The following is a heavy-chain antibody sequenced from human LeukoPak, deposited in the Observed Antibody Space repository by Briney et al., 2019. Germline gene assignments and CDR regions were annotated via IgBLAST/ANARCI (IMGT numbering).Heavy chain of an antibody. CDR3: AIDTRHRYCSSTSCYRGWLDP. CDR2: IIPIFGTA. V-gene: IGHV1-69*13. D-gene: IGHD2-2*01. CDR1: GGTFSSYA. J-gene: IGHJ5*02. Sequence: SVKVSCKASGGTFSSYAISWVRQAPGQGLEWMGGIIPIFGTANYAQKFQGRVTITADESTRTAYMELSSLRSEDTAVYYCAIDTRHRYCSSTSCYRGWLDPWGQGTLVTVSS.